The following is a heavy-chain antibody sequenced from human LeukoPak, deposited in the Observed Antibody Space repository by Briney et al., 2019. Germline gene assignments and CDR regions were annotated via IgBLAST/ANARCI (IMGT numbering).Heavy chain of an antibody. D-gene: IGHD2-15*01. CDR1: GFTFSSYW. CDR3: GRFGYVAAVDS. Sequence: PGGSLRLSCAASGFTFSSYWMTWVRQAPGKGLEWVANIEPAGSATYYVDSVKGRFTISRDNAKNLLYLQMNSLSAEDSAVYHCGRFGYVAAVDSWGQGALVTVSS. CDR2: IEPAGSAT. J-gene: IGHJ4*02. V-gene: IGHV3-7*01.